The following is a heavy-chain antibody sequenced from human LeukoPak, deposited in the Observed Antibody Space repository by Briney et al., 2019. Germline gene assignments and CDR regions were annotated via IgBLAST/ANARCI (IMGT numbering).Heavy chain of an antibody. Sequence: GGSLRLSCAASGFTFSSSAMSWVRQAPGKGLEWVSAISNNGGYTYYADSVQGRFTISRDNSKSTLCLQMNSLRAEDTAVYYCARQKEEEITIFGVVMPYYYYGMDVWGQGTTVTVSS. CDR1: GFTFSSSA. D-gene: IGHD3-3*01. J-gene: IGHJ6*02. V-gene: IGHV3-23*01. CDR2: ISNNGGYT. CDR3: ARQKEEEITIFGVVMPYYYYGMDV.